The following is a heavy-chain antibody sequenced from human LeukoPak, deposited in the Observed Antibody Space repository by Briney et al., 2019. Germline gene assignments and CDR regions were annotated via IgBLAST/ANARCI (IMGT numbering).Heavy chain of an antibody. CDR3: ARYNYYDSSGPSDAFDI. D-gene: IGHD3-22*01. J-gene: IGHJ3*02. CDR2: IYHSGST. Sequence: SETLSLTCAVSGGSISGGGYSWSWIRQPPGKGLEWIGYIYHSGSTYYNPSLKSRVTISVDRSKNQFSLKLSSVTAADTAVYYCARYNYYDSSGPSDAFDIWGQGTMVTVSS. V-gene: IGHV4-30-2*01. CDR1: GGSISGGGYS.